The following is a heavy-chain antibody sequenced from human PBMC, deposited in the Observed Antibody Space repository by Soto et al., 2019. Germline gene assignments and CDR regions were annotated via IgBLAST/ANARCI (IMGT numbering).Heavy chain of an antibody. J-gene: IGHJ4*02. V-gene: IGHV1-18*01. CDR2: INTYNDDT. D-gene: IGHD2-21*02. CDR1: GYSFISYG. CDR3: ARGGTYCGSDYYSPFEPLDS. Sequence: ASVKVSCKASGYSFISYGISWVRQVPGQGLEWMGWINTYNDDTKYAQKLQGRVTMTKDTSATTAYMELTSLRFDDTAVYYCARGGTYCGSDYYSPFEPLDSWGQGNLVTVSS.